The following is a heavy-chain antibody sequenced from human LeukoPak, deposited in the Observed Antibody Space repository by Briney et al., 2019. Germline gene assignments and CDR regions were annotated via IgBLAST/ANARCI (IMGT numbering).Heavy chain of an antibody. Sequence: GGSLRLSCAASGFTFSGYGMHWVRQAPGKGLEWVAVIWYDGSNKYYADSVKGRFTISRDNSKNTLYLQMNSLRAEDTAVYYCARDQVDSSSWLDYWGQGTLVTVSS. J-gene: IGHJ4*02. D-gene: IGHD6-13*01. V-gene: IGHV3-33*01. CDR2: IWYDGSNK. CDR3: ARDQVDSSSWLDY. CDR1: GFTFSGYG.